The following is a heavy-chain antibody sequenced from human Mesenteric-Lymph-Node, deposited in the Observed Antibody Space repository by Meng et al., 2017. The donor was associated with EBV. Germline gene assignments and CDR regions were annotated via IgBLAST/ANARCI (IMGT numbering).Heavy chain of an antibody. CDR2: IYWDDDK. J-gene: IGHJ4*02. Sequence: IPCKEFGPTQFKPPQTLPLTCTFLGFSLSTSVVGLGWIRQPPGKALEWLALIYWDDDKRYSPSLKSRLTFTKDTSKNQVVLTMTNMDPVDTATYYCAHSGRSGYYYVGDPFDYWGQGTLVTVSS. V-gene: IGHV2-5*02. D-gene: IGHD3-22*01. CDR1: GFSLSTSVVG. CDR3: AHSGRSGYYYVGDPFDY.